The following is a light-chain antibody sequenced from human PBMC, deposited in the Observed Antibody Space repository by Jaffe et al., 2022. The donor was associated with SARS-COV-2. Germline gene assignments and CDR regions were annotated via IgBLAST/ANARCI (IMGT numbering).Light chain of an antibody. V-gene: IGLV3-9*01. Sequence: SYELAQPLSVSVALGQTASITCGGDNIGRKNVHWYQQKPGQAPVLVIYRDDNRPSGIPERFSGSNSRNTATLTVSRAQAGDEADYYCQVWDSSTAFFGGGTKLTVL. CDR1: NIGRKN. J-gene: IGLJ2*01. CDR2: RDD. CDR3: QVWDSSTAF.